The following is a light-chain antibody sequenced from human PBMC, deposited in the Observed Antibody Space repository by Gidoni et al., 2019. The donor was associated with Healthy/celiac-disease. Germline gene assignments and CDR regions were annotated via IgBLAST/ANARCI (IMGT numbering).Light chain of an antibody. CDR1: SSYVGGYKF. V-gene: IGLV2-14*01. CDR3: SSYTSSTTVI. CDR2: DVS. J-gene: IGLJ2*01. Sequence: QSALTPPASVSGSPGQSITISCTGTSSYVGGYKFVSWYQQHPGKAPKLMIYDVSNRPSGVSNRFSGSKSGNTASLTISGLQAEDEADYYCSSYTSSTTVIFGGGTKLTVL.